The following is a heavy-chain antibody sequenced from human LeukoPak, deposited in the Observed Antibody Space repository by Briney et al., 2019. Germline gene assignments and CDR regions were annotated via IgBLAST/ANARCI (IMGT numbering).Heavy chain of an antibody. V-gene: IGHV3-7*01. CDR2: IKQDGSEK. CDR1: GFTFSSYW. Sequence: GGSLRLSCAASGFTFSSYWMSWVRQAPGKGLEWVANIKQDGSEKYYVDSVKGRFTISRDNAKNSLYLQMNSLRAEDTAVYYCARAYSGSYRTTLFYWGQGILVTVTS. CDR3: ARAYSGSYRTTLFY. J-gene: IGHJ4*02. D-gene: IGHD1-26*01.